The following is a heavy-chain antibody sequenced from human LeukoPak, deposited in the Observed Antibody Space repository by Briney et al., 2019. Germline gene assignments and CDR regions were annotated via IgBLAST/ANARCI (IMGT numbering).Heavy chain of an antibody. CDR1: GFTFSSYS. D-gene: IGHD3-3*01. CDR2: ISSSSSTI. J-gene: IGHJ6*03. V-gene: IGHV3-48*01. Sequence: PGGSLRLSCAASGFTFSSYSMNWVRQAPGKGLEWVSYISSSSSTIYYADSVKGRFTISRDNAKNSLYLQMNSLRAEDTAVYYCARVFGDFWSGLLLGYMDVWGKGTTVTVSS. CDR3: ARVFGDFWSGLLLGYMDV.